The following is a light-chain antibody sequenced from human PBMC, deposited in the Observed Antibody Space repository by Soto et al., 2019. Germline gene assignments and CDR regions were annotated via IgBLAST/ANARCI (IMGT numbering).Light chain of an antibody. CDR2: DAS. J-gene: IGKJ1*01. Sequence: EIVLTQSPGTLSLSPGERASHSCRASQSVSSSYLAWYQQIPGQAPRLLINDASRRATGVPDRFSGSGSGTDFTLTMSRLGPEDFAVYYCQQYGSSPPTFGQGTKVDIK. CDR1: QSVSSSY. V-gene: IGKV3-20*01. CDR3: QQYGSSPPT.